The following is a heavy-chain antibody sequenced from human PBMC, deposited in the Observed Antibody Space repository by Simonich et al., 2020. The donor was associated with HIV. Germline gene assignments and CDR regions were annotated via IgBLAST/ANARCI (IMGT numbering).Heavy chain of an antibody. CDR1: GGSFSGYY. V-gene: IGHV4-34*01. CDR2: INPSGST. D-gene: IGHD1-26*01. CDR3: ARLTASGLGEYFQH. J-gene: IGHJ1*01. Sequence: QVQLQQWGAGLLKPSETLSLTCAVYGGSFSGYYWSWIRQPPGKGPEWIGEINPSGSTNYNPTLTSRVTISVDTSKNQFSLKLSSVTAADTAVYYCARLTASGLGEYFQHWGQGTLVTVSS.